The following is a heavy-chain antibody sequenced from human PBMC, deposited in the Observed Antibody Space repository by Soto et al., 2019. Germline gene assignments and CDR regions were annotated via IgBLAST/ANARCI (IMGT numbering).Heavy chain of an antibody. CDR1: GFTFSSYA. CDR3: AKGADATIFGVVRA. D-gene: IGHD3-3*01. Sequence: GGSLRLSCAASGFTFSSYAMSWVRQAPGKRLEWVSAISGSGGSTYYADSVKGRFTISRDNSKNTLYLQMNSLRPEDTAVYYCAKGADATIFGVVRAWGQGTLVTVSS. J-gene: IGHJ5*02. V-gene: IGHV3-23*01. CDR2: ISGSGGST.